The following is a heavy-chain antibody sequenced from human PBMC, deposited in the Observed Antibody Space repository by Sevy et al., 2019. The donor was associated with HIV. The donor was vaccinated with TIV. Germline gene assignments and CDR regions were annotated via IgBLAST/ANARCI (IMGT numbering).Heavy chain of an antibody. V-gene: IGHV3-33*01. CDR1: GFTFSSYG. D-gene: IGHD4-17*01. Sequence: GGSLRLSCAASGFTFSSYGMHWVRQAPGKGLEWVAVIWYDGSNKYYADSVKGRFTISRDNSKNTLYLQMNSLRAEDTAVYYCARATEPQVYGDYLVDYYGMMILDYWGQGTLVTVSS. CDR2: IWYDGSNK. J-gene: IGHJ4*02. CDR3: ARATEPQVYGDYLVDYYGMMILDY.